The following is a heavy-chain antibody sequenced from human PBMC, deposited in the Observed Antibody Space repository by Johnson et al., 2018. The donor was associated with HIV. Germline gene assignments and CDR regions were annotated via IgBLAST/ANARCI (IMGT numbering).Heavy chain of an antibody. D-gene: IGHD1-26*01. J-gene: IGHJ3*02. CDR1: GFIFDDYA. Sequence: VQLVESGGGLVQPGRSLRLSCAASGFIFDDYAMHWVRQAPGKGLEWVSGISWNSGSIGYADSVKGRFTISRDNAKNSLYLQMNSLRAEDTALYYCAKGVGATTNDAFDIWGQGTMVTVSS. CDR2: ISWNSGSI. V-gene: IGHV3-9*01. CDR3: AKGVGATTNDAFDI.